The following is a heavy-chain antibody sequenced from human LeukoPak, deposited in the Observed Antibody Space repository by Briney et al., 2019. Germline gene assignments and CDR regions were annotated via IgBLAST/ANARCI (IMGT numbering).Heavy chain of an antibody. CDR1: GFTFSSYA. V-gene: IGHV3-23*01. J-gene: IGHJ3*02. CDR3: AKDGMGSGYHYYVEQFDI. Sequence: GGSLRLSCAASGFTFSSYAMSWVRQAPGKGLEWVSAISGSGGSTYYADSVKGRFTISRDNSKNTLYLQMNSLRAEDTAVYYCAKDGMGSGYHYYVEQFDIWGQGTMVTVSS. CDR2: ISGSGGST. D-gene: IGHD3-22*01.